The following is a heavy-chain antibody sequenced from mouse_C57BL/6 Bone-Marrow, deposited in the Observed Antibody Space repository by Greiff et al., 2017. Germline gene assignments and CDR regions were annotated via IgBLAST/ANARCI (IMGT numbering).Heavy chain of an antibody. J-gene: IGHJ4*01. CDR2: ISYDGSN. Sequence: EVHLVESGPGLVKPSQSLSLTCSVTGYSITSGYYWTWIRQFPGNKLEWMGYISYDGSNNYNPSLKNRISITRDTSKNQFCLKLNSVTTEDTATDYCAREGGTKAMDYWGQGTSVTVSS. V-gene: IGHV3-6*01. D-gene: IGHD4-1*01. CDR1: GYSITSGYY. CDR3: AREGGTKAMDY.